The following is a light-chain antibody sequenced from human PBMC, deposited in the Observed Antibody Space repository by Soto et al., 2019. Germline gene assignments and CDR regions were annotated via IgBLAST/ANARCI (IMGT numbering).Light chain of an antibody. V-gene: IGLV1-51*01. CDR3: GAWDGSLSVVL. CDR1: SANIGSNY. J-gene: IGLJ2*01. CDR2: DSD. Sequence: QSVLTQPPSVSAAPGQKVTISCSGSSANIGSNYVSWYQHLPGTAPKLVTYDSDRRPSEIPDRFSGSKSGTSATLDITGLQTGDEAEYYCGAWDGSLSVVLFGGGTKLTVL.